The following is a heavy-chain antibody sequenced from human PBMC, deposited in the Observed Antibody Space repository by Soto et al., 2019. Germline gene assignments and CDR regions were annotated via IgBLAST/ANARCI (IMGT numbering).Heavy chain of an antibody. CDR2: IYATGTT. CDR1: GASISGFY. J-gene: IGHJ5*02. Sequence: QVQLQESGPGLVKPSETLSLTCTVSGASISGFYWSWIRKSAGKGLEWIGRIYATGTTDYNPSLKSRVMMSVDTSKKQFSLKLRSVTAADTAVEYCVRDGTKTLRDWFDPWGQGISVTVSS. D-gene: IGHD1-1*01. CDR3: VRDGTKTLRDWFDP. V-gene: IGHV4-4*07.